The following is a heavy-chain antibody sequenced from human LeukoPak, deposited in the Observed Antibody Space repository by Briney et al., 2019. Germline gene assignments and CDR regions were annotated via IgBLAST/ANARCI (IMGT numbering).Heavy chain of an antibody. CDR2: TYTSGST. CDR3: ARSRSGYSGGFDP. Sequence: SETLSLNCTVSGGSISSYYWSWIRQPAGKGLEWIGRTYTSGSTNYNPSLNSRATISVDTSKNQFSLQLSSMTAAATAVYYAARSRSGYSGGFDPWGQITLVTVSS. CDR1: GGSISSYY. D-gene: IGHD5-18*01. J-gene: IGHJ5*02. V-gene: IGHV4-4*07.